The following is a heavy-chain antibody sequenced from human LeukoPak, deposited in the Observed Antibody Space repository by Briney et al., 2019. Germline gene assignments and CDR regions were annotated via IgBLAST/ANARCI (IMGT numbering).Heavy chain of an antibody. Sequence: PGGCLRLSCAASGFTFSNAWMSWVRQAPGKGLEWVGRIKSKTDGGTTDYAAPLKGIFTISRDDSKNPLYLQMNSLKTEDTAVYYCLATYYYDSSGLGYFDYWGQGTLVTVSS. V-gene: IGHV3-15*01. D-gene: IGHD3-22*01. CDR2: IKSKTDGGTT. CDR1: GFTFSNAW. CDR3: LATYYYDSSGLGYFDY. J-gene: IGHJ4*02.